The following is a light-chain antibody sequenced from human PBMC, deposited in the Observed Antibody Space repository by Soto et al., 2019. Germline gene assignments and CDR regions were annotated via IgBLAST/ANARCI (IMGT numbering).Light chain of an antibody. Sequence: DIVMTQSPATLSVSPGEGATLSCRASQSVGSNLAWYQQKPAQAPRLLIYGVSTRATGTPVRFSGSGSGTEFTLTISSVQSEDFAVYYCQQYNNWLQTFGQGTKVEIK. J-gene: IGKJ1*01. CDR2: GVS. CDR1: QSVGSN. V-gene: IGKV3-15*01. CDR3: QQYNNWLQT.